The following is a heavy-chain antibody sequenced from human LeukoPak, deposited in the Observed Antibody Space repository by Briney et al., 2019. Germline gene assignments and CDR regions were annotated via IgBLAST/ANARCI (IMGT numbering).Heavy chain of an antibody. D-gene: IGHD3-10*01. J-gene: IGHJ4*02. V-gene: IGHV3-9*01. CDR1: GFTFDDYA. CDR2: ISWNSGSI. Sequence: GRSLRLSCAASGFTFDDYAMHWVRQAPGKGLEWVSGISWNSGSIGYADSVKGRFTISRDNAKNSLYLQMNSLRAEDTALYYCAKELYYGSGSYPTTDYWGQGTLVTVSS. CDR3: AKELYYGSGSYPTTDY.